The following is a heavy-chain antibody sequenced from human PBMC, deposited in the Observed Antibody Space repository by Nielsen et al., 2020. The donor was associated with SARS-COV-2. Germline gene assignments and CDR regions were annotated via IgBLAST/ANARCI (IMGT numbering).Heavy chain of an antibody. J-gene: IGHJ4*02. Sequence: GGSLRLSCEVSGFMFSNYWMTWVRQAPGKGLEWVANINEDGGDKYYVDSVKGRFTISRDNADNTVYLQMNSLGPDDTAVYYCVRVRDDGYYYDTGPFDYWGQGALVTVSS. V-gene: IGHV3-7*01. CDR1: GFMFSNYW. CDR3: VRVRDDGYYYDTGPFDY. CDR2: INEDGGDK. D-gene: IGHD3-22*01.